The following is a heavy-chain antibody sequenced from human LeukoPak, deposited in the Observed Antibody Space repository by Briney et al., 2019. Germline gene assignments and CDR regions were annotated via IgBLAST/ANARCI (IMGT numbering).Heavy chain of an antibody. Sequence: PGGSLRLSCAASGFTFSSYAMSWVRQAPGKGLEWVSAISGSGGSTYYADSVKGRFTISRDNSNNTLYLQMNSLRAEDTAVYYCAKDLSYDSSGYRSDYWGQGTLVTVSS. J-gene: IGHJ4*02. V-gene: IGHV3-23*01. CDR1: GFTFSSYA. D-gene: IGHD3-22*01. CDR2: ISGSGGST. CDR3: AKDLSYDSSGYRSDY.